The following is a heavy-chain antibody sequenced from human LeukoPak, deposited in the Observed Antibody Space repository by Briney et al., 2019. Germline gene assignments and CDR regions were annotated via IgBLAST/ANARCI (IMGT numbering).Heavy chain of an antibody. V-gene: IGHV4-31*03. CDR3: ARIGHEDYYFDY. CDR2: IYYSGST. J-gene: IGHJ4*02. CDR1: GGFISSGGYY. Sequence: AQTLSLTCTVSGGFISSGGYYWSWIRQHPGKGLEWIGYIYYSGSTYYNPSLKSRVTISVDTSKNQFSLKLSSVTAADTAVYYCARIGHEDYYFDYWGQGILVTVSS.